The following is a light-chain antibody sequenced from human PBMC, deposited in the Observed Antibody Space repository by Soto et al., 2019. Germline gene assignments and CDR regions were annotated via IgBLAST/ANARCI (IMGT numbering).Light chain of an antibody. V-gene: IGKV3-11*01. CDR1: QSVSSY. CDR2: DAS. CDR3: QQRSNWPPST. J-gene: IGKJ5*01. Sequence: EIVLTQSPATLSLSPGEIATLSFSASQSVSSYLAWYQQKPGQAPRLLIYDASNRATGIPARFSGSGSGTDFTLTISSLEPEDFAVYYCQQRSNWPPSTFGQGTRLEIK.